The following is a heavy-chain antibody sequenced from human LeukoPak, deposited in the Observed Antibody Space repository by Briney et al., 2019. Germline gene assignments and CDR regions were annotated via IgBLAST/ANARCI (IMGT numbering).Heavy chain of an antibody. CDR1: GGSISSGGYC. CDR2: IYYRGGT. D-gene: IGHD3-22*01. V-gene: IGHV4-31*01. Sequence: PSQTLSLTCPVSGGSISSGGYCWSWIRQHPGKGLEWDGYIYYRGGTYYNPSLKRPLTITVERSKNQFYLKLSSVTAAVTTVDYCARVRYESSGPYCFDYWGQGTLVTVSS. J-gene: IGHJ4*02. CDR3: ARVRYESSGPYCFDY.